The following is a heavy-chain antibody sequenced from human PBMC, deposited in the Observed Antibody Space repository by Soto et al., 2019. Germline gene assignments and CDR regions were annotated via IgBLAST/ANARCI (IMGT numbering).Heavy chain of an antibody. CDR3: TTDHVLRFLEWLSADAFDI. D-gene: IGHD3-3*01. CDR2: IKSKTDGGTT. CDR1: GFTFSNAW. J-gene: IGHJ3*02. Sequence: GGSLRLSCAASGFTFSNAWMSWVRQAPGKGLEWVGRIKSKTDGGTTDYAAPVKGRFTISRDDSKNTLYLQMNSLKTEDTAVYYCTTDHVLRFLEWLSADAFDIWGQGTMVT. V-gene: IGHV3-15*01.